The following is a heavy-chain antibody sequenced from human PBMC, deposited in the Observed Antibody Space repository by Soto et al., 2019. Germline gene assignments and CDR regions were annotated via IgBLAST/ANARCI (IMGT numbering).Heavy chain of an antibody. CDR1: GYTLTELS. D-gene: IGHD3-22*01. V-gene: IGHV1-24*01. CDR3: ARVYYYDSSGYYYVYYGMDV. J-gene: IGHJ6*02. Sequence: GASVKVSCKVSGYTLTELSMHWVGQAPGKGLEWMGGFDPEDGETIYAQKFQGRVTMTEDTSTDTAYMELSSLRSEDTAVYYCARVYYYDSSGYYYVYYGMDVWGQGTTVTVSS. CDR2: FDPEDGET.